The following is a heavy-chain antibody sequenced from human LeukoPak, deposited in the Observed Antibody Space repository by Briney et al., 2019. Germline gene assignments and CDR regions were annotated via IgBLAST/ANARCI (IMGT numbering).Heavy chain of an antibody. CDR2: ISSTGDST. CDR1: GFTFSSYA. Sequence: GGSLRLSCSASGFTFSSYAMHWVRHTPGKGLEPVSTISSTGDSTYYADSMKGRFTISRDNSKDTLFLQMSSLRAEDTAVYYCVKDRGSSGSFDSWGQGTLVTVSS. D-gene: IGHD3-22*01. J-gene: IGHJ4*02. CDR3: VKDRGSSGSFDS. V-gene: IGHV3-64D*09.